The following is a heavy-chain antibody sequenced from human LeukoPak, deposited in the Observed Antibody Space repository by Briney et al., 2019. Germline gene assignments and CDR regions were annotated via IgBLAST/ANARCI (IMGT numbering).Heavy chain of an antibody. CDR1: GFAFTAYL. J-gene: IGHJ3*02. Sequence: GGSLRLSCAASGFAFTAYLIHWVRQPPGKGLEWVAVMSSDGNAIFYADSVKGRFTISRDNSKNTLYLQMNSLRAEDTAVYYCAKVGYQLYSTSLGAFDIWGQGTMVTVSS. CDR3: AKVGYQLYSTSLGAFDI. D-gene: IGHD2-2*01. V-gene: IGHV3-30-3*01. CDR2: MSSDGNAI.